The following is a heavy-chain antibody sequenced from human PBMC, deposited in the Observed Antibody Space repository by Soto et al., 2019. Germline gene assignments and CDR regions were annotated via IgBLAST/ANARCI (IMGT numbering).Heavy chain of an antibody. Sequence: SETLSLTCNVSGGSISSSDFYWGWLRQTPGKGLEFIGSMYYSGTTYYNPSLKSRVTISVDTSKNQFTLKLISVTAADTAVYYCAVVDSTGNWFDPWGEGALVTVSS. CDR3: AVVDSTGNWFDP. CDR1: GGSISSSDFY. J-gene: IGHJ5*02. D-gene: IGHD6-25*01. V-gene: IGHV4-39*01. CDR2: MYYSGTT.